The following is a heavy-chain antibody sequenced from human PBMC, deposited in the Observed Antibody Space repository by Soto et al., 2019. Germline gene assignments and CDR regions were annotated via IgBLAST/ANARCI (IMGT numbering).Heavy chain of an antibody. Sequence: QVQLVQSGAEVKTPGSSVEVSCKASGGIFSSFSITWVRQVPGHGLEWMGGIIPMTGTPNYAEKFQGRLTLTADAPTRTAYLVLSSLKSEHTAVYYCARGPILPGATSWLDPWGQGTVVIVSS. CDR3: ARGPILPGATSWLDP. CDR1: GGIFSSFS. D-gene: IGHD2-2*01. J-gene: IGHJ5*02. V-gene: IGHV1-69*01. CDR2: IIPMTGTP.